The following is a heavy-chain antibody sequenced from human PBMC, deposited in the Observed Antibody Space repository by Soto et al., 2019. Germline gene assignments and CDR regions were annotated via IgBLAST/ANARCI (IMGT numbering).Heavy chain of an antibody. CDR2: MNPNSGNT. Sequence: ASVQVSCKASGYTFTSYDINWVRQATGQGLEWMGWMNPNSGNTGYAQKFQGRVTMTRNTSISTAYMELSSLRSEDTAVYYCARARYCSSTSCYVWGYYYYYYGMDVWGQGTTVTVSS. D-gene: IGHD2-2*01. J-gene: IGHJ6*02. CDR3: ARARYCSSTSCYVWGYYYYYYGMDV. CDR1: GYTFTSYD. V-gene: IGHV1-8*01.